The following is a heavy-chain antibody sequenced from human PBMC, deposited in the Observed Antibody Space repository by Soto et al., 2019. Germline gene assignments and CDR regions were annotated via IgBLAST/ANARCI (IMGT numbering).Heavy chain of an antibody. V-gene: IGHV5-51*01. CDR1: GYSFTSYW. CDR3: ARPGGPRDGFVVVTPEDAFEF. CDR2: IYPGDSDT. Sequence: GESLKISCKGSGYSFTSYWIGWVRQMPGKGLEWMGIIYPGDSDTRYSPSFQGQVTISADKSISTAYLQWSSLKASDTAMYNCARPGGPRDGFVVVTPEDAFEFWGQGTMVIVSS. J-gene: IGHJ3*01. D-gene: IGHD2-21*02.